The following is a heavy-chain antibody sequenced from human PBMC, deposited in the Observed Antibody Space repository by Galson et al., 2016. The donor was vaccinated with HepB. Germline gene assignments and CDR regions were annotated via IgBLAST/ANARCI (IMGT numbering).Heavy chain of an antibody. D-gene: IGHD6-13*01. Sequence: LRLSCAASGFTVSSNYMSWVRQAPGKGLEWVSSIKNSNSDVYYEDSVKGRFTISRDNAENSLYLQMDSLTAEDTAMYYCARARIAALGTGAFDMWGQGTMVTVSS. CDR2: IKNSNSDV. CDR1: GFTVSSNY. V-gene: IGHV3-21*01. CDR3: ARARIAALGTGAFDM. J-gene: IGHJ3*02.